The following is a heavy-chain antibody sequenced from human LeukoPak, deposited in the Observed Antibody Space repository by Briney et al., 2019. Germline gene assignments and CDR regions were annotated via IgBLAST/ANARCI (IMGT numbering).Heavy chain of an antibody. J-gene: IGHJ4*02. D-gene: IGHD1-26*01. CDR2: ISSSGSTI. Sequence: GGSLRLSCAASGFTFSSYSMNWVRQAPGKGLEWVSYISSSGSTIYYADSVKGRFALSRDNAKNSLYLQMNSLRAEDTAVYYCARTGGSYPYYFEYWGQGTLVTVSS. CDR1: GFTFSSYS. CDR3: ARTGGSYPYYFEY. V-gene: IGHV3-48*04.